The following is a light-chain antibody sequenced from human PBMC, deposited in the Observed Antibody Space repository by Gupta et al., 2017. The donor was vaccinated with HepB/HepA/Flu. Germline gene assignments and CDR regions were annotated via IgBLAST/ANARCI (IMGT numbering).Light chain of an antibody. V-gene: IGKV1-27*01. CDR2: DAS. J-gene: IGKJ1*01. Sequence: DIQMTQSPSSLSASVGDRVTITCRASQVISNYLAWYQQKPGKVPKLLIYDASTLQSGVPSRFSGSGSRTDFTLTISSLQPEDVATYYCQKYNSAPQTFGQGTKVEIK. CDR3: QKYNSAPQT. CDR1: QVISNY.